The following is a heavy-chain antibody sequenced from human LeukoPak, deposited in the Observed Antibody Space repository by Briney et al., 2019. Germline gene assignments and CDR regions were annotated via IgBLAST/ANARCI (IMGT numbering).Heavy chain of an antibody. D-gene: IGHD3-3*01. Sequence: GSSVKVSCKASGGTFSSYAISWVRQAPGQGLEWMGGIIPIFGTANYAQKFQGRVTITADESTSTAYMELSSLRSEDTAVYYCARPRLGDPASYYYYYGMDVWGQGTTVTVSS. J-gene: IGHJ6*02. V-gene: IGHV1-69*01. CDR2: IIPIFGTA. CDR1: GGTFSSYA. CDR3: ARPRLGDPASYYYYYGMDV.